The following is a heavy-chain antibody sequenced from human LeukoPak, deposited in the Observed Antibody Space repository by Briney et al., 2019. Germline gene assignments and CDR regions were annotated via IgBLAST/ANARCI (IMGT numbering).Heavy chain of an antibody. V-gene: IGHV3-21*01. CDR1: GFTFSSYS. CDR2: ISSSSSYI. J-gene: IGHJ4*02. CDR3: ARGEGYYDSSGYYYFDY. D-gene: IGHD3-22*01. Sequence: PGGSLRLSCAASGFTFSSYSMNWVRQAPGKGLEWVSSISSSSSYIYYADSVKGRFTISRDNAKNSLYLQMNSLRAEDTAVYYCARGEGYYDSSGYYYFDYWGQGTLVTVSS.